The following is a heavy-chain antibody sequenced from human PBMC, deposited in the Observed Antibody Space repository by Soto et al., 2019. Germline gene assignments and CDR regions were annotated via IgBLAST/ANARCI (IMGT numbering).Heavy chain of an antibody. CDR2: ISPSSSTI. V-gene: IGHV3-48*02. CDR3: AREQYYYDTSGYTY. J-gene: IGHJ4*02. CDR1: GFTFSSYS. D-gene: IGHD3-22*01. Sequence: HPGGSLRLSCAASGFTFSSYSMNWVRQAPGKGLEWVSYISPSSSTIYYADSVKGRFTISRDNAKNSLYLQMNSLRDEDTAVYYCAREQYYYDTSGYTYWGQGTLVTVSS.